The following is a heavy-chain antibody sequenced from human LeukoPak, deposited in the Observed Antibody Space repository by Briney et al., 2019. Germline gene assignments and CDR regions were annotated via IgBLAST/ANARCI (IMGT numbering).Heavy chain of an antibody. CDR3: ARGSRGIAAAGSRQSDY. CDR1: GGSFSGYY. Sequence: PSETLSLTCAVYGGSFSGYYWSRIRQPPGKGLEWIGEINHSGSTNYNPSLKSRVTISVDTSKNQFSLKLSSVTAADTAVYYCARGSRGIAAAGSRQSDYWGQGTLVTVSS. V-gene: IGHV4-34*01. D-gene: IGHD6-13*01. CDR2: INHSGST. J-gene: IGHJ4*02.